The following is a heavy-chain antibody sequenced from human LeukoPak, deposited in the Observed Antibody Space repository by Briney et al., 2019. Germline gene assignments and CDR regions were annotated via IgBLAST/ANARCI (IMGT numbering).Heavy chain of an antibody. CDR1: GFTVSGNY. V-gene: IGHV3-66*01. Sequence: GGSLRLSCAASGFTVSGNYMSWVRQAPGKGLEWVSVIYSGGSTYYADPVKGRFTISRDNSKNTLYLQMNSLRAEDTAVYYCARDMLGGENFDYWGQGTLVTVSS. CDR3: ARDMLGGENFDY. J-gene: IGHJ4*02. D-gene: IGHD2-8*01. CDR2: IYSGGST.